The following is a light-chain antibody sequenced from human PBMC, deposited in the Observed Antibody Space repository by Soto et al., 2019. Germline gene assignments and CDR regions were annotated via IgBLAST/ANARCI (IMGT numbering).Light chain of an antibody. CDR3: QQYYPYST. J-gene: IGKJ1*01. Sequence: DIQMTQSPSTLSASVGERVTITCRASQSISGWLAWYQQKPGKAPKLLIYDASRLESGVPSRFSGSGSGTEFTLTISSLQPDDFATYHCQQYYPYSTFGQGTKVDIK. CDR2: DAS. CDR1: QSISGW. V-gene: IGKV1-5*01.